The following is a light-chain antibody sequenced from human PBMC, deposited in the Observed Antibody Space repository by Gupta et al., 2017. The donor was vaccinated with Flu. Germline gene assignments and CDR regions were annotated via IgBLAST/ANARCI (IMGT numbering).Light chain of an antibody. J-gene: IGLJ1*01. Sequence: QSALTQPPPVSGSRGKSVSIFSHGTGSDVGTYNRVSWYRQPPGTAPKLIIYEVSNRPSGVPDRFSGSKSGNTASLTISGLQGEDEADYYCSSYTTSYTFVFGTGTKVTVL. CDR3: SSYTTSYTFV. CDR2: EVS. V-gene: IGLV2-18*02. CDR1: GSDVGTYNR.